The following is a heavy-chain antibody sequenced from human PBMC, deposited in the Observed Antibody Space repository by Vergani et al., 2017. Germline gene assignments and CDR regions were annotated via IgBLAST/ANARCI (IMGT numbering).Heavy chain of an antibody. Sequence: QVQLVQSGAEVKKPGSSVKVSCKASGGTFSSYAISWVRQAPGQGLEWMGGIIPIFGTANYAQKFQGRVTITADESTSTAYMVLSSLRSEDTAVYYCARASFYYDSSGYQAGDYYYMDVWGKGTTVTVSS. V-gene: IGHV1-69*01. J-gene: IGHJ6*03. CDR3: ARASFYYDSSGYQAGDYYYMDV. CDR1: GGTFSSYA. CDR2: IIPIFGTA. D-gene: IGHD3-22*01.